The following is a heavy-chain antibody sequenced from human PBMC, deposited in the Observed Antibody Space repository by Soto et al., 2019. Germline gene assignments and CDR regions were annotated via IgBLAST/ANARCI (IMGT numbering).Heavy chain of an antibody. J-gene: IGHJ4*02. CDR3: ARDVGMASRPYLDY. D-gene: IGHD6-6*01. V-gene: IGHV1-46*01. CDR1: GGTFTTYY. CDR2: INPSGGST. Sequence: GASVKVSCKASGGTFTTYYMYWVRQAPGQGLEWMGIINPSGGSTSFAQKFQGRVTMTRDTSTSTVYMELISLTSEDTAVYYCARDVGMASRPYLDYWGQGTLVTSPQ.